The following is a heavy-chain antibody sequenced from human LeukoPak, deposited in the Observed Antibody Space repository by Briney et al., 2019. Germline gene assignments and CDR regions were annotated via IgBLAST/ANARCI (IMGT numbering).Heavy chain of an antibody. Sequence: GASVKVPCKASGYTFTSYAMHWVRQAPGQRLEWMGWINAGNGNTKYSQKFQGRVTITRDTSASTAYMELSSLRSEDTAVYYCARDTPYSKGDYYGMDVWGQGTTVTVSS. CDR2: INAGNGNT. V-gene: IGHV1-3*01. J-gene: IGHJ6*02. D-gene: IGHD4-11*01. CDR3: ARDTPYSKGDYYGMDV. CDR1: GYTFTSYA.